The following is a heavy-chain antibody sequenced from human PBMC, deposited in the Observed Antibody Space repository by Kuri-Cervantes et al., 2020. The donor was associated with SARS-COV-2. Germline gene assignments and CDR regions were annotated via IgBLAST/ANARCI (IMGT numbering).Heavy chain of an antibody. V-gene: IGHV3-30*18. CDR1: GFTFSSYG. Sequence: GESLKISCAASGFTFSSYGMHWVRQAPGKGLEWVAVISYDGSNKYYADSVKGRFTISRDNSKNTLYLQMNSLRAEDTAVYHCAKLPVGATVGDYWGQGTLVTVSS. CDR2: ISYDGSNK. CDR3: AKLPVGATVGDY. D-gene: IGHD1-26*01. J-gene: IGHJ4*02.